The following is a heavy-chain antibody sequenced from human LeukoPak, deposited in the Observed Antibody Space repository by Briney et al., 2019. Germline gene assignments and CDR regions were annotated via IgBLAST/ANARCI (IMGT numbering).Heavy chain of an antibody. CDR2: LSGSGDIT. J-gene: IGHJ6*03. Sequence: PGGSLRLSCAASGFTFSNYAMSWVRQAPGKGLEWVSALSGSGDITYYADSVKGRFTISRDNSKNTLYLQMNSLRAEDTALYYCAKDASDGYKPYYYYYMDVWGKGTTVTISS. CDR3: AKDASDGYKPYYYYYMDV. D-gene: IGHD5-24*01. CDR1: GFTFSNYA. V-gene: IGHV3-23*01.